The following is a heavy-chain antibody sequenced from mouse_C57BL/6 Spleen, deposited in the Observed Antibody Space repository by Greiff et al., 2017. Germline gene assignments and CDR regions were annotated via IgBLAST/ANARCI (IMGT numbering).Heavy chain of an antibody. Sequence: EVQLQQSGPELVKPGASVKISCKASGYTFTDYYMNWVKQSHGKSLEWIGDINPNNGGTSYNQKFKGKATLTVDKSSSTAYMELRSLTSEDSAVYYCARRDYGKRTYAMDYWGQGTSVTVSS. V-gene: IGHV1-26*01. CDR1: GYTFTDYY. J-gene: IGHJ4*01. D-gene: IGHD2-1*01. CDR3: ARRDYGKRTYAMDY. CDR2: INPNNGGT.